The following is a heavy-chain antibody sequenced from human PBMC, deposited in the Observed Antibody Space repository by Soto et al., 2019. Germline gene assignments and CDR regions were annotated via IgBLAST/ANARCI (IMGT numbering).Heavy chain of an antibody. CDR3: ARTRGYSGYDSVYGMDV. J-gene: IGHJ6*02. CDR1: GFTFSNAW. Sequence: GGSLRLSCAASGFTFSNAWMNWVRQAPGKGLEWVAVIWYDGSNKYYADSVKGRFTISRDNSKNTLYLQMNSLRAEDTAVYYCARTRGYSGYDSVYGMDVWGQGTTVTVSS. V-gene: IGHV3-33*08. CDR2: IWYDGSNK. D-gene: IGHD5-12*01.